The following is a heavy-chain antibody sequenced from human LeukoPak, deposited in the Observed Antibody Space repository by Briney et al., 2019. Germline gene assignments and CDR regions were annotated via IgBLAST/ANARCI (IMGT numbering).Heavy chain of an antibody. Sequence: SETLSLTCTVSGGSISSYYWSWIRQPPGKGLEWIAYIYYSGSTNYNPSLKSRVTISVDTSKNQFSLKLSSVTAADTAVYYCARGSSTVTTASYYYGMDVWGQGTTVTVSS. D-gene: IGHD4-11*01. CDR1: GGSISSYY. CDR2: IYYSGST. J-gene: IGHJ6*02. V-gene: IGHV4-59*01. CDR3: ARGSSTVTTASYYYGMDV.